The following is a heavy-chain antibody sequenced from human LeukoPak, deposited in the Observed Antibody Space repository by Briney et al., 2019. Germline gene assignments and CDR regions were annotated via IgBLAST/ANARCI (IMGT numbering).Heavy chain of an antibody. CDR1: GYTFTSYY. V-gene: IGHV1-46*01. CDR3: ARDMIEGSSTGVLYYYYGMDV. D-gene: IGHD2-2*01. CDR2: INPSGGST. J-gene: IGHJ6*02. Sequence: ASVKVSCKASGYTFTSYYMHWVRQAPGQGLEWMGIINPSGGSTSYAQKFQGRVTITADESTSTAYMELSSLRSEDTAVYYCARDMIEGSSTGVLYYYYGMDVWGQGTTVTVSS.